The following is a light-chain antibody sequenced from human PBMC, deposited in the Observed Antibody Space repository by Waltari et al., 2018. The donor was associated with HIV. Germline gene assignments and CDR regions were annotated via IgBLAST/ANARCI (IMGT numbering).Light chain of an antibody. V-gene: IGLV2-8*01. J-gene: IGLJ3*02. Sequence: QSALPQPPSASGSPGQSVTISCTGTSSAVGGYYHVSWYQQHPGKAPKFLLYEVTKRPSGVPDRFSGSKSGNTASLTVSGLQAEDEADYYCVSYAGINNRWAFGGGTKLTIL. CDR2: EVT. CDR3: VSYAGINNRWA. CDR1: SSAVGGYYH.